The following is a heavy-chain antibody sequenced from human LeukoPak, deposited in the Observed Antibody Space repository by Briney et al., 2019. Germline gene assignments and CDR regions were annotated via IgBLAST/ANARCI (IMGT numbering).Heavy chain of an antibody. V-gene: IGHV3-48*04. J-gene: IGHJ4*02. CDR3: ARDSLNY. Sequence: PGGSLRLSCAASGFTFSSYWMSWVRQAPGKGLEWVSYISPSGNIIYYADSVKDRFTISRDNAKNSLFLQMNSLRAEDTAVYYCARDSLNYWGQGTLVTVSS. CDR2: ISPSGNII. CDR1: GFTFSSYW.